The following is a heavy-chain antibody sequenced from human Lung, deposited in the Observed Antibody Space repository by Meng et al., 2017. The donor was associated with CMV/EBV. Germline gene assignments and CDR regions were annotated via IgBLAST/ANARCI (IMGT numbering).Heavy chain of an antibody. J-gene: IGHJ6*02. V-gene: IGHV3-48*03. CDR3: ARRLPYYGMDV. CDR1: GFIFSAYE. CDR2: IHARGHIV. Sequence: GGSLRLSCAASGFIFSAYEIIWVRQAPGKGLEWVSYIHARGHIVHYADFVNGRFTISRDSAKNSVDLQMSSLRVEDTAVYYCARRLPYYGMDVWGQGTTVXVSS.